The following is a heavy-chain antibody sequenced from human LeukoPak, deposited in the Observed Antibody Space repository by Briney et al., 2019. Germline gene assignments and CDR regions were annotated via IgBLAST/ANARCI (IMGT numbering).Heavy chain of an antibody. V-gene: IGHV4-59*01. CDR3: ARDLGCGGDCYAFDI. CDR2: IYYSGST. J-gene: IGHJ3*02. Sequence: SETLSLTCTVSGGSISSYYWSWIRQPPGKGLEWIGYIYYSGSTNYNPSLKSRVTISVDTTKNQFSLKLSSVTAADTAVYYCARDLGCGGDCYAFDIWGQGTMVTVSS. CDR1: GGSISSYY. D-gene: IGHD2-21*02.